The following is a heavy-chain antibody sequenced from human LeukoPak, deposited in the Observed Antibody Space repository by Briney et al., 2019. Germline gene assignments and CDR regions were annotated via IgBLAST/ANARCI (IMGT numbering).Heavy chain of an antibody. J-gene: IGHJ4*02. V-gene: IGHV4-34*01. D-gene: IGHD5-12*01. Sequence: SETLSLTCAVYGESFSGYYWSWIRQTPRKGLEWIGEINHTGGTNYNPPLKSRVTISGDTSKNQFSLKLSSVTAADTAVYYCARGGNSGYVPDYWGQGTLVTVSS. CDR1: GESFSGYY. CDR3: ARGGNSGYVPDY. CDR2: INHTGGT.